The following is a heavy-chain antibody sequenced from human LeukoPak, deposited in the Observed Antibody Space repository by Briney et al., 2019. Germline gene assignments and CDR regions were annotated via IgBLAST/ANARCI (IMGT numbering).Heavy chain of an antibody. J-gene: IGHJ2*01. V-gene: IGHV3-7*03. CDR2: IKQDGSEK. D-gene: IGHD4-17*01. Sequence: GGSLRLSCAAFSGYWMTWVRQAPGKGLEWVANIKQDGSEKYYVDSVKGRFTISRDNAKNSLYLQMNSLRTEDTALYYCAKAFYGDDWYFDLWGRGTLVTVSS. CDR1: SGYW. CDR3: AKAFYGDDWYFDL.